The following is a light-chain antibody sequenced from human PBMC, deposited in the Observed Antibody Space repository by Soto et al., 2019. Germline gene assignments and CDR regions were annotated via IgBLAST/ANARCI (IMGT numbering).Light chain of an antibody. V-gene: IGKV3-20*01. CDR1: QSVSSSY. J-gene: IGKJ2*01. Sequence: EIVLTQSPGTLSLSPGERATLSCRASQSVSSSYLAWYQQKPGQAPRLLIYGASSRATGIPDRFSGSGSGRDFTLTISRLEREDFAVYYCQQYGSSSYTFGQGTKLEIK. CDR3: QQYGSSSYT. CDR2: GAS.